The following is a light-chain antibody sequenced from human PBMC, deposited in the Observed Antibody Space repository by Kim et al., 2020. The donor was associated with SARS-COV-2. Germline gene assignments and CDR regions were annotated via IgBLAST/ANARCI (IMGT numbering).Light chain of an antibody. Sequence: VSPGERVTLSCRASQSVSSDLAWYQQKPGQAPRLLIYGASTRATGIPARFSGSGSGTDFTLTISSLQSEDFAVYYCQQYNNWPPYTFAQGTKREI. J-gene: IGKJ2*01. CDR3: QQYNNWPPYT. CDR1: QSVSSD. V-gene: IGKV3-15*01. CDR2: GAS.